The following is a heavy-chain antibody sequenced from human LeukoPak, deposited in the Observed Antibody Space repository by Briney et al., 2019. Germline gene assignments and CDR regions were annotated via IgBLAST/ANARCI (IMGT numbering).Heavy chain of an antibody. D-gene: IGHD3-3*01. CDR1: GFTFSSYG. V-gene: IGHV3-30*02. CDR2: IRYDGSNK. Sequence: PGGSLRLSCAASGFTFSSYGMRWVRQAPGKGLEWVAFIRYDGSNKYYADSVKGRFTISRDNSKNTLYLQMNSLRAEDTAVYYCAKGRFLEWLRFDYWGQGTLVTVSS. J-gene: IGHJ4*02. CDR3: AKGRFLEWLRFDY.